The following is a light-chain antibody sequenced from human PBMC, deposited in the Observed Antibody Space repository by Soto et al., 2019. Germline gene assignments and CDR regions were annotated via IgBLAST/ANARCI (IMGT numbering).Light chain of an antibody. CDR1: TSNIVNNF. Sequence: QSVLTQPPSVSAAPGEKVTISCSGPTSNIVNNFVSWYRQLPGAAPQLLIHTNNKRPSGVSDRFSGSKSGSSATLGITGLQTGDEAHYYCGTWDYSVTAFVFGGGTQLTVL. CDR2: TNN. J-gene: IGLJ2*01. V-gene: IGLV1-51*01. CDR3: GTWDYSVTAFV.